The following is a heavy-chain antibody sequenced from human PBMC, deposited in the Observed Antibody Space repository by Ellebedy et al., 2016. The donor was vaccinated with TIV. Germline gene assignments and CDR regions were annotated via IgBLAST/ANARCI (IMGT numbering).Heavy chain of an antibody. CDR3: ARLGNYYDSSGYWYYLDY. Sequence: ASVKVSCKASGYTFTSYAMNWVRQAPGQGLEWMGWINTNTGNPTYAQGFTGRFVFSLDTSVSTTYLQISSLKAEDTAVYYCARLGNYYDSSGYWYYLDYWGQGTLVTVSS. CDR1: GYTFTSYA. J-gene: IGHJ4*02. CDR2: INTNTGNP. D-gene: IGHD3-22*01. V-gene: IGHV7-4-1*02.